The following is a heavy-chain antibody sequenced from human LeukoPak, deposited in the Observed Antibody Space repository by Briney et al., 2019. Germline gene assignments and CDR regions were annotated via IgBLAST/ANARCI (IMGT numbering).Heavy chain of an antibody. CDR1: GFIFSNYW. J-gene: IGHJ4*02. Sequence: GGPLRLSCAASGFIFSNYWMSWVRQVPGKGLEWVGNIKKDGSETYYVDSVKGRFIISRDNAKNSLFLQMNSLRAEDTAVYYCARDRGLGSNAWYFPLDFWGQGTLVTVSS. CDR3: ARDRGLGSNAWYFPLDF. D-gene: IGHD6-13*01. V-gene: IGHV3-7*01. CDR2: IKKDGSET.